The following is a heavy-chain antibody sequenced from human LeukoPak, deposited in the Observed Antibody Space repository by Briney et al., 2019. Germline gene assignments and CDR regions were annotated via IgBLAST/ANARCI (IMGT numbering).Heavy chain of an antibody. Sequence: GGSLRLSCAASGFTFYDYGMSWVRQAPGKGLEWVSDINWNGGSTVYAVSVKGRFTISRDNAKNSLYLQMKSLRAEDTALYYCARDLGRGYSYGQPIDYWGQGTLVTVSS. CDR3: ARDLGRGYSYGQPIDY. CDR1: GFTFYDYG. CDR2: INWNGGST. J-gene: IGHJ4*02. V-gene: IGHV3-20*04. D-gene: IGHD5-18*01.